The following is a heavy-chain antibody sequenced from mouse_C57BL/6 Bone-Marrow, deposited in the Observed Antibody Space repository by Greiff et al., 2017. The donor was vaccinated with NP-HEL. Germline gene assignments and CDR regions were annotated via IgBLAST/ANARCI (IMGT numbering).Heavy chain of an antibody. V-gene: IGHV1-69*01. D-gene: IGHD1-1*01. J-gene: IGHJ2*01. CDR3: ARGGITTVVATGFDY. CDR2: IDPSDSYT. Sequence: QVQLQQPGAELVMPGASVKLSCKASGYTFTSYWMHWVKQRPGQGLEWIGEIDPSDSYTNYHQKFKGKSTLTVDKSSSTAYMQLSSLTSEDSAVYYCARGGITTVVATGFDYWGQGTTLTVSS. CDR1: GYTFTSYW.